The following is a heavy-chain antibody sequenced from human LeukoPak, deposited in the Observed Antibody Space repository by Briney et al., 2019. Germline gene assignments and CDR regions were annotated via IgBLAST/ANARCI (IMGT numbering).Heavy chain of an antibody. CDR3: AKDTADTAMGYFDY. J-gene: IGHJ4*02. Sequence: PGGSLRLSCAASGFTFSSYAMSWVRQAPGKGLEWVSAISGSGGSTYYADSVKGRLTISRDNSKNTLYLQMNSLRAEDTAVYYCAKDTADTAMGYFDYWGQGTLVTVSA. V-gene: IGHV3-23*01. CDR1: GFTFSSYA. D-gene: IGHD5-18*01. CDR2: ISGSGGST.